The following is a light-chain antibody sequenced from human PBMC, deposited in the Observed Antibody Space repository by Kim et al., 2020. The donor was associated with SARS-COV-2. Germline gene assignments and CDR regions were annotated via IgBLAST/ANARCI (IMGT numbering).Light chain of an antibody. CDR3: QRYNASPRT. J-gene: IGKJ1*01. CDR2: AVS. V-gene: IGKV1-27*01. Sequence: ASVGDRFTITCRASQGINNQLAWYQQKPGKVPNVLIYAVSTLQSGVPSRFSGTGSGTDFTLTINSLQPEDVATYVCQRYNASPRTFGQGTKVDIK. CDR1: QGINNQ.